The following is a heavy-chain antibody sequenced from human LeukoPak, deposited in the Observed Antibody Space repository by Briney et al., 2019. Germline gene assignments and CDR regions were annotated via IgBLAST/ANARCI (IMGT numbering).Heavy chain of an antibody. Sequence: PGGSLRLSCAASGFTFSSYAMSWVRQAPGKGLDWVSGLSGGDTWYPDSVKGRFTISRDNSKNTLFLQMNSLRVEDTAIYYCAKDAAGPEYWGQGTRVTVSS. J-gene: IGHJ4*02. CDR2: LSGGDT. CDR1: GFTFSSYA. V-gene: IGHV3-23*01. CDR3: AKDAAGPEY. D-gene: IGHD6-13*01.